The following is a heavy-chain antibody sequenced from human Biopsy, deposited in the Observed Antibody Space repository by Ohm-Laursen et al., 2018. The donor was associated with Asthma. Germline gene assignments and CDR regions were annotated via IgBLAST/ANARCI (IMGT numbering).Heavy chain of an antibody. D-gene: IGHD6-13*01. V-gene: IGHV1-69*06. J-gene: IGHJ6*02. CDR1: GDSLSNYA. Sequence: GSSVKVSCKASGDSLSNYAISWVRQAPGLGLEWMGGISPVFGSTNIAQKFQGRVTISADIFTKTAYLEVSSLRSDDTAVYYCASPSSSREILYYYYNMDIWGQGTTVTV. CDR3: ASPSSSREILYYYYNMDI. CDR2: ISPVFGST.